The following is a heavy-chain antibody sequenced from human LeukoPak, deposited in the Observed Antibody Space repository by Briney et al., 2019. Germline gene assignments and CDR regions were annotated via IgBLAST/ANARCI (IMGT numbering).Heavy chain of an antibody. CDR1: GFSSSNYA. Sequence: PGGSLRLSCVASGFSSSNYAMSWVRQAPGKGLEWVSVISGSGSSAYYADSVRGRSTISRDNSKNTLDLQMNSLRAEDTAVYYCAKDVGASWFDPWGQGTLATVSS. CDR3: AKDVGASWFDP. CDR2: ISGSGSSA. J-gene: IGHJ5*02. D-gene: IGHD3-16*01. V-gene: IGHV3-23*01.